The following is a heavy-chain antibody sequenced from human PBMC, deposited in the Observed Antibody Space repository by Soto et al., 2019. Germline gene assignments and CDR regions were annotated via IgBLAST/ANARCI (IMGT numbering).Heavy chain of an antibody. V-gene: IGHV1-69*04. CDR2: IIPILGIA. CDR1: GGTLSSYT. CDR3: ARDLKCDLLTGYLPGGDY. D-gene: IGHD3-9*01. Sequence: SVKVSCKDSGGTLSSYTISWVRQAPGQGLEWMGRIIPILGIANYAQKFQGRVTITADKSTSTAYMELSSLRSEDTAVYYCARDLKCDLLTGYLPGGDYWGQGTLVTVSS. J-gene: IGHJ4*02.